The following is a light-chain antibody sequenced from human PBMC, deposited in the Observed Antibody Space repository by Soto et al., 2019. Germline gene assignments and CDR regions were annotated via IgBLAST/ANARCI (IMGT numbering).Light chain of an antibody. V-gene: IGKV1-33*01. CDR1: QDISNY. J-gene: IGKJ4*01. CDR2: DAS. Sequence: DIQMTQSPSSLSASVGDRVTITCQASQDISNYLNWYQQKPGKAPKLLIYDASNMETGVPSRFSGSSSGTDFTSTISSLQPEDIATAYCQQYDNLPLTFGGGTKVEIK. CDR3: QQYDNLPLT.